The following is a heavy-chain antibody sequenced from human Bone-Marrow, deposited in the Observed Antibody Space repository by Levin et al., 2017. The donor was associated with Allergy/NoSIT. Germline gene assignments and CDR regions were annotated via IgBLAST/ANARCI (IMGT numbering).Heavy chain of an antibody. CDR1: GSSFTSYW. J-gene: IGHJ4*02. V-gene: IGHV5-51*01. D-gene: IGHD6-13*01. CDR2: IYPGDSDT. CDR3: ARPDIASGYSSSWYLNY. Sequence: GGSLRLSCKSSGSSFTSYWIGWVRQMPGKGLEWMGIIYPGDSDTRYSPSFQGQVTISADKSISTAYLQWNSLKTSDTAMYYCARPDIASGYSSSWYLNYWGQGTQVTVSS.